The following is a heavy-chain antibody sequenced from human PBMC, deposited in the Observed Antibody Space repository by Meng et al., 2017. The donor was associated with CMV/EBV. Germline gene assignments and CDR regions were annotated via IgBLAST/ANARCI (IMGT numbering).Heavy chain of an antibody. V-gene: IGHV2-5*02. Sequence: TLNGFVPSLVKTTQTLTLTCTFSGFSLSTSGVGVGWIRQPPGKALEWLALIYWDDDKRYSPSLKSRLTITKDTSKNQVVLTMTNMDPVDTATYYCARLYDSSGYYLGYFDYWGQGTLVTVSS. J-gene: IGHJ4*02. D-gene: IGHD3-22*01. CDR2: IYWDDDK. CDR1: GFSLSTSGVG. CDR3: ARLYDSSGYYLGYFDY.